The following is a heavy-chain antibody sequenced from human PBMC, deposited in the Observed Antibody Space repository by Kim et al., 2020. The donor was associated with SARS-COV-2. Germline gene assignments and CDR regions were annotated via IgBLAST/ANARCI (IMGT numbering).Heavy chain of an antibody. CDR2: ISAGGGTT. J-gene: IGHJ5*02. Sequence: GGSLRLSCAASGFTFSNYAMSWVRQAPGKGLEWVSSISAGGGTTHYTDSVEGRFTISRDNSKNTLYLQMNSLRGDDTAVYYCAGGEYCPNGFIPWGQGT. CDR1: GFTFSNYA. CDR3: AGGEYCPNGFIP. D-gene: IGHD3-10*01. V-gene: IGHV3-23*01.